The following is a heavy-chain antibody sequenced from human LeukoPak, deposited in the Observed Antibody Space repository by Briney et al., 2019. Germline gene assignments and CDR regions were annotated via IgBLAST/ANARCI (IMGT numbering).Heavy chain of an antibody. V-gene: IGHV3-74*01. Sequence: GGSLRLSCAASGFSFSSYWMHWVRQAPGKGLVWVSRLNSDGRSTRYADSVKGRFTITRDNAKNTVYLQMNSLTAEDTAVYYCARGYCSGGNCYVADYWGQGTLVTVSS. J-gene: IGHJ4*02. CDR2: LNSDGRST. CDR3: ARGYCSGGNCYVADY. CDR1: GFSFSSYW. D-gene: IGHD2-15*01.